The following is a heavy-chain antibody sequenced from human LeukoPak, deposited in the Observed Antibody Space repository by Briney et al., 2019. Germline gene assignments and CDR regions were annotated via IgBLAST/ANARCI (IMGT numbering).Heavy chain of an antibody. CDR1: GFSFGTYH. Sequence: GRSLRLSCVASGFSFGTYHMHWVRQAPRKGLEWLALISHDGTNLVYADSVRGRFTTSRDNPDNTVYLQMDSLKDEDTAVYYCAREDYSSGHAGIFSVWGQGTMVTISS. D-gene: IGHD3-22*01. J-gene: IGHJ3*01. CDR3: AREDYSSGHAGIFSV. V-gene: IGHV3-30-3*01. CDR2: ISHDGTNL.